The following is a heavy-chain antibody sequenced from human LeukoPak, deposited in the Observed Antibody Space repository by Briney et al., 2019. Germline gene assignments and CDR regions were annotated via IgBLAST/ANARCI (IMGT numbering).Heavy chain of an antibody. J-gene: IGHJ4*02. CDR2: TYYRSKLYN. D-gene: IGHD5-24*01. CDR1: GDSVSSNSAA. Sequence: SQTLSLTCDISGDSVSSNSAAWNWLRQSPLRGLEWLGSTYYRSKLYNDYAVSVKSRITINPDTSKNRFSLQLNSVTPEDTAVYYCTRGAPVGSSREFDYWGQGTLVTVSS. V-gene: IGHV6-1*01. CDR3: TRGAPVGSSREFDY.